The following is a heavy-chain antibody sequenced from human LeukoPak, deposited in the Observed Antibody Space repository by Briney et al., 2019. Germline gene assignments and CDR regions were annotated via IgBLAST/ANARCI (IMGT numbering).Heavy chain of an antibody. D-gene: IGHD5-12*01. CDR3: ARFGFYSGTYDY. CDR2: INAGNGNT. V-gene: IGHV1-3*01. J-gene: IGHJ4*02. CDR1: GYTFTSYA. Sequence: ASVKVSCKASGYTFTSYAIHWVRQAPGQRLEWMGWINAGNGNTKYSQKFQGRVTITRDTSASTAYMELSSLRSEDTAVYYCARFGFYSGTYDYWGQGTLVTVSS.